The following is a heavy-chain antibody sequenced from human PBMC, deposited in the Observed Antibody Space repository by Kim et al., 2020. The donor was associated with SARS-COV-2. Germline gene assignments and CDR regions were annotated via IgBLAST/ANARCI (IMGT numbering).Heavy chain of an antibody. J-gene: IGHJ4*02. V-gene: IGHV4-34*01. CDR1: GGSFSGYY. Sequence: SETLSLTCAVYGGSFSGYYWSWIRQPPGKGPEWIGEINHSGSTNYNPSLKSRVTISVDTSKNQFSLKLSSVTAADTAVYYCARARAMVRGLRYFDYWGQGTLVTVSS. CDR3: ARARAMVRGLRYFDY. D-gene: IGHD3-10*01. CDR2: INHSGST.